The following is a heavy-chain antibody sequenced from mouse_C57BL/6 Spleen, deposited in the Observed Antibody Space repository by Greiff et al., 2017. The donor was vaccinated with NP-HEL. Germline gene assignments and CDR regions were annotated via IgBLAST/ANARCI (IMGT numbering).Heavy chain of an antibody. V-gene: IGHV1-55*01. J-gene: IGHJ1*03. D-gene: IGHD1-1*01. CDR3: ASGYGSSYWYFDV. Sequence: VKLQQSGAELVKPGASVKMSCKASGYTFTSYWITWVKQRPGQGLEWIGDIYPGSGSTNYNEKFKSKATLTVDTSSSTAYMQLSSLTSEDSAVYYCASGYGSSYWYFDVWGTGTTVTVSS. CDR2: IYPGSGST. CDR1: GYTFTSYW.